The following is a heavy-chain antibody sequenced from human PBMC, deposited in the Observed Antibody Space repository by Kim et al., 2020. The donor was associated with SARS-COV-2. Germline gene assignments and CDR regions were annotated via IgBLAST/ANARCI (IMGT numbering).Heavy chain of an antibody. Sequence: SETLSLTCTVSGGSISSYYWSWIRQPPGKGLEWIGYIYYSGSTNSNPSLKSRVTISVDTSKNQFSLKLSSVTAADTAVYYCARVSRIITSQNIVDYFDYWGQGTLVTVSS. D-gene: IGHD2-15*01. CDR2: IYYSGST. CDR3: ARVSRIITSQNIVDYFDY. J-gene: IGHJ4*02. CDR1: GGSISSYY. V-gene: IGHV4-59*01.